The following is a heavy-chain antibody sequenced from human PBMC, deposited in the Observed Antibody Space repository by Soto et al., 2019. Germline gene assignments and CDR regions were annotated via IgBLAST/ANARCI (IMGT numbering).Heavy chain of an antibody. CDR3: ARYTAPDYDSRGYYCCLDV. Sequence: QVQLVQSGAEVKKPGSSVKVSCKASGGTFSSYTISWVRQAPGQGLEWMGRIIPILGIANYAQKFQGRVTRTADSSTRPAYMELSSLRCGDTAVYYCARYTAPDYDSRGYYCCLDVWGRGSTVTVSS. CDR1: GGTFSSYT. CDR2: IIPILGIA. V-gene: IGHV1-69*02. J-gene: IGHJ6*02. D-gene: IGHD3-22*01.